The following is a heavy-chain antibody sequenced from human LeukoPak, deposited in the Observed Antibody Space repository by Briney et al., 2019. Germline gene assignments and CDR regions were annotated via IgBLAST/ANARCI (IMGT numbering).Heavy chain of an antibody. Sequence: PSETLSLTCTVSGGSISSYYWSWIRQPPGKGLEWIGYIYYSGSTNYNPSLKSRVTISVDTSKNQFSLKLSSVTAADTAVYYCASTMVRGVIIGFDPWGQGTLVTVSS. V-gene: IGHV4-59*01. D-gene: IGHD3-10*01. CDR2: IYYSGST. J-gene: IGHJ5*02. CDR3: ASTMVRGVIIGFDP. CDR1: GGSISSYY.